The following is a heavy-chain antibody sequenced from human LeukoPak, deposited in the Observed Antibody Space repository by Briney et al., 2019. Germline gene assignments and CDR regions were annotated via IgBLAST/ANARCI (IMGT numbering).Heavy chain of an antibody. CDR2: IRSKANSYAT. D-gene: IGHD6-19*01. CDR3: ARPSGWYAIYDY. CDR1: GFTFSGSA. Sequence: GGSLRLSCAASGFTFSGSAMHWVRQASGKGLEWVGRIRSKANSYATAYAASVKGRFTISRDDSKNTAYLQMNSLKTEDTAVYYCARPSGWYAIYDYWGQGTLVTVSS. V-gene: IGHV3-73*01. J-gene: IGHJ4*02.